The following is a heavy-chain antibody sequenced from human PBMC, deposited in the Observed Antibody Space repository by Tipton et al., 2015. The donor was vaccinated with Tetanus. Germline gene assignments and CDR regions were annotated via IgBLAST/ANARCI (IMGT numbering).Heavy chain of an antibody. CDR1: GASIRSAA. CDR3: ARERSGFNGGHLVV. J-gene: IGHJ4*02. D-gene: IGHD3-3*01. V-gene: IGHV4-30-2*01. Sequence: LRLSCDVSGASIRSAAWTWIRQPSGKGLEWIGHIFHSGSPNYNPSLKSRVSMSVDKSRKDVSLKLQSVTAADTAVYFCARERSGFNGGHLVVWGPGILVILSS. CDR2: IFHSGSP.